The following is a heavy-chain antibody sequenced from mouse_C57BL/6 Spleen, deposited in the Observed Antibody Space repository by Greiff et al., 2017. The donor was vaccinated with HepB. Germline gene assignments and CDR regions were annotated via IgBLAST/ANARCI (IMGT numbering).Heavy chain of an antibody. CDR1: GYTFTSYW. D-gene: IGHD2-4*01. V-gene: IGHV1-64*01. CDR2: IHPNSGST. Sequence: QVQLQQPGAELVKPGASVKLSCKASGYTFTSYWMHWVKQRPGQGLEWIGMIHPNSGSTNYNEKFKSKATLTVDKSSSTAYMQLSSLTSEDSAVYYCARAPSYDYDGGAWFAYWGQGTLVTVSA. J-gene: IGHJ3*01. CDR3: ARAPSYDYDGGAWFAY.